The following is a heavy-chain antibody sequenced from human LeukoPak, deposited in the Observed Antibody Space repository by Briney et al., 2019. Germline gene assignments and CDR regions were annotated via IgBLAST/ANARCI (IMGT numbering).Heavy chain of an antibody. CDR2: IRHDGSNK. CDR1: GFTFSSYG. D-gene: IGHD6-13*01. CDR3: ARDHDSSSCPYFDY. V-gene: IGHV3-30*02. Sequence: GGSLRLSCAASGFTFSSYGMHWVRQAPGKGLEWVAFIRHDGSNKYYAGSVKGRFTISRDNSKNTLYLQMNSLRAEDTAVYYCARDHDSSSCPYFDYWGQGTLVTVSS. J-gene: IGHJ4*02.